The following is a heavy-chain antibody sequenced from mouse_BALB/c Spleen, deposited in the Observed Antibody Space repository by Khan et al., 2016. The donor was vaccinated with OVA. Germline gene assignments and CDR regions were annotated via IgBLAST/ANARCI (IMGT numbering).Heavy chain of an antibody. J-gene: IGHJ2*01. D-gene: IGHD1-3*01. CDR2: INPSSGYT. CDR3: ARTNER. V-gene: IGHV1-4*01. CDR1: GYTFTSYT. Sequence: VQLKESGAELARPGASVKMSCKASGYTFTSYTMHWVKQRPGQGLEWIGYINPSSGYTKYKQKFKDKATLTADKYSRTAYMQLSSLTSEDSAVHYCARTNERWGQGTTLTVSS.